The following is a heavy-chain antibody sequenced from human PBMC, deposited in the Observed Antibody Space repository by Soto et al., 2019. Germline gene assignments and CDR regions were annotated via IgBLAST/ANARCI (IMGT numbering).Heavy chain of an antibody. CDR2: LIPLFGSA. Sequence: SVKVSCKASGGTFSNSPMSWVRQAPGQGLEWMGGLIPLFGSANYAQKFQSRVTITADKSTDTAYMELNSLTSEDKAVYYCARRRELRFLDRGGYYYYGMDVWGQVPTVTV. D-gene: IGHD3-3*01. CDR1: GGTFSNSP. J-gene: IGHJ6*02. CDR3: ARRRELRFLDRGGYYYYGMDV. V-gene: IGHV1-69*06.